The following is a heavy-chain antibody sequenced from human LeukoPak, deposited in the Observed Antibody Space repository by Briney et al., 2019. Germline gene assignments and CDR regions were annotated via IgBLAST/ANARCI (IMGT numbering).Heavy chain of an antibody. D-gene: IGHD3-22*01. Sequence: GGSLRLSCAASGFPFSSYGMHWVRQAPGKGLEWVAVISYDGSNKYYADSVKGRFTISRDNSKNTLYLQMNCLRAEDTAVYYCARPPYYDSSGYYSPLDYWGQGTLVTVSS. CDR1: GFPFSSYG. CDR3: ARPPYYDSSGYYSPLDY. J-gene: IGHJ4*02. V-gene: IGHV3-30*19. CDR2: ISYDGSNK.